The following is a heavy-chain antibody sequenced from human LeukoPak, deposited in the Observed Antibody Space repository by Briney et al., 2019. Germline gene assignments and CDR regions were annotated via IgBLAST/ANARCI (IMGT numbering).Heavy chain of an antibody. D-gene: IGHD6-13*01. CDR3: ARVGGSSWYDYYYYGMDV. CDR2: IYSGGST. Sequence: PGGSLRLSCAASGFTVSSNFLSWVRQAPGKGLEWVSVIYSGGSTYYADSVKGRFTISRDNSKNTLYLQMSSLRAEDTAVYYCARVGGSSWYDYYYYGMDVWGKGTTVTVSS. J-gene: IGHJ6*04. CDR1: GFTVSSNF. V-gene: IGHV3-53*01.